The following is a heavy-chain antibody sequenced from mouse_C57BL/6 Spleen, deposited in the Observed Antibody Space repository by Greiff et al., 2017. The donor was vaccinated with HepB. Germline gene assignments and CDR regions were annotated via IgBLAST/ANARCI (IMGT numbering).Heavy chain of an antibody. CDR3: ASGTTGSPFDY. CDR2: INPNNGGT. Sequence: VQLQQSGPELVKPGASVKMSCKASGYTFTDYNMHWVKQSHGKSLEWIGYINPNNGGTSYNQKFKGKATLTVNKSSSTAYMELRSLTSEDSAVYYCASGTTGSPFDYWGQGTTLTVSS. J-gene: IGHJ2*01. D-gene: IGHD1-1*01. CDR1: GYTFTDYN. V-gene: IGHV1-22*01.